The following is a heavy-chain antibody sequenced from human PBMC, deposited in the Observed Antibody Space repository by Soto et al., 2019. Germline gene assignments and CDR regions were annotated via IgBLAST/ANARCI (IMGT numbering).Heavy chain of an antibody. CDR1: GFTFSSYA. CDR3: ARDRYDFWSGSQIHYYYYYGMDV. J-gene: IGHJ6*02. CDR2: ISYDGSNK. V-gene: IGHV3-30-3*01. D-gene: IGHD3-3*01. Sequence: PGGSLRLSCAASGFTFSSYAMHCVRQAPGKGLEWLAVISYDGSNKYYADSVKGRFTISRDNSKNTLYLQMNSLRAEDTAVYYCARDRYDFWSGSQIHYYYYYGMDVWGQGTTVTVSS.